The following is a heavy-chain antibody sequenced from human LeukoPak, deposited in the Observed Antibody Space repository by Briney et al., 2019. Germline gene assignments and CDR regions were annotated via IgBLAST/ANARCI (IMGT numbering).Heavy chain of an antibody. CDR3: ARVTYDSGSYYAY. CDR1: GGSISSYY. V-gene: IGHV4-59*07. CDR2: IYYSWST. Sequence: SDTLSLTRPVSGGSISSYYFSWARQPPGKGQEFIVYIYYSWSTNYNPALKSRVTISLDTFKNQFFLKLSSVAAGHTGVYCCARVTYDSGSYYAYWGKGALVTVSS. D-gene: IGHD3-10*01. J-gene: IGHJ4*02.